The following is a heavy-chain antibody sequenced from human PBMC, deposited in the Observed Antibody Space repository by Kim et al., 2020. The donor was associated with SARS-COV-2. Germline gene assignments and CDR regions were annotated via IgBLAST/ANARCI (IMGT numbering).Heavy chain of an antibody. J-gene: IGHJ3*01. V-gene: IGHV1-69*13. D-gene: IGHD2-8*01. CDR2: IIPIFETT. CDR3: ARDGANVWAYAF. CDR1: GGTFSSYA. Sequence: SVKVSCKTSGGTFSSYAISWVRQAPGQGLEWMGQIIPIFETTHYAQKFQGRVTITADESTRTAYLDLSSLRSEDTAVYFCARDGANVWAYAFWGQGTMVTVSS.